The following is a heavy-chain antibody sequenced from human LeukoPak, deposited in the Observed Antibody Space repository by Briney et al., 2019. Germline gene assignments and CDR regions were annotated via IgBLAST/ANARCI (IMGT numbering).Heavy chain of an antibody. CDR1: GGSISSGSYY. J-gene: IGHJ5*02. Sequence: SETLSLTCTVSGGSISSGSYYWSWIRQPAGKGLEWIGRIYTSGSTNYNPSLKSRVTISVDTSKNQFSLKLSSVTAADTAVYYCARSRRIAAAGSSEFDPWGQGTLVTVSS. CDR2: IYTSGST. V-gene: IGHV4-61*02. D-gene: IGHD6-13*01. CDR3: ARSRRIAAAGSSEFDP.